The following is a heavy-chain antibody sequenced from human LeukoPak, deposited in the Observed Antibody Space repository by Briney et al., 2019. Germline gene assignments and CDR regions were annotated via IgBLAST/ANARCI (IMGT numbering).Heavy chain of an antibody. CDR1: GGSISSSSYY. D-gene: IGHD3-10*01. V-gene: IGHV4-39*07. CDR2: IYYSGST. CDR3: ARDLMVRGVIRHFDY. J-gene: IGHJ4*02. Sequence: SETLSLTCTASGGSISSSSYYWGWIRQPPGKGLEWIGSIYYSGSTYYNPSLKSRVTISVDTSKNQFSLNLSSVTAADTAVYYCARDLMVRGVIRHFDYWGQGTLVTVSS.